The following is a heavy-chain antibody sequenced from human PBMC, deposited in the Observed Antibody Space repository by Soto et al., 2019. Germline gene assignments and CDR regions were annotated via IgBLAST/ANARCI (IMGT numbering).Heavy chain of an antibody. J-gene: IGHJ6*02. CDR2: ISYDGSNK. V-gene: IGHV3-30-3*01. D-gene: IGHD2-8*01. Sequence: GGSLRLSCAASGFTFSSYAMHWVRQAPGKGLEWVAVISYDGSNKYYADSVKGRFTISRDNSKNTLYLQMNSLRAEDTAVYYCARDQYCTNGVCYREDYYYYYGMDVWGQGTTVTVSS. CDR3: ARDQYCTNGVCYREDYYYYYGMDV. CDR1: GFTFSSYA.